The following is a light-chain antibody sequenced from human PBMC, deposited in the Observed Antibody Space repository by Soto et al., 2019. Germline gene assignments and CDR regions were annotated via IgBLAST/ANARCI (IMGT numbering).Light chain of an antibody. J-gene: IGKJ4*01. CDR3: QQRSNWPPVT. CDR1: QSVSSY. Sequence: EIVLTQSPATLSLSPGERATLSCRASQSVSSYLAWYQQKPGQAPRLLIYDASNRATGVPARFSGSGSGTDFSTTIISLEPEDFAIYYCQQRSNWPPVTFGGGTKVEIK. V-gene: IGKV3-11*01. CDR2: DAS.